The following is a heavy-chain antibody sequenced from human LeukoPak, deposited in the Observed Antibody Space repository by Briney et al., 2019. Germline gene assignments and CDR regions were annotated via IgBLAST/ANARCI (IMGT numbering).Heavy chain of an antibody. J-gene: IGHJ4*02. CDR2: IYYSGST. V-gene: IGHV4-59*08. CDR3: ASRSHKTIVGADTREVGDY. D-gene: IGHD6-19*01. CDR1: GVSISSYY. Sequence: SETLSLTCTVSGVSISSYYWSWIRQPPGKGLEWIGYIYYSGSTNYNPSLESRVTISVDTSKNQFSLKLSSVTAADTAVYYCASRSHKTIVGADTREVGDYWGQGTLVTVSS.